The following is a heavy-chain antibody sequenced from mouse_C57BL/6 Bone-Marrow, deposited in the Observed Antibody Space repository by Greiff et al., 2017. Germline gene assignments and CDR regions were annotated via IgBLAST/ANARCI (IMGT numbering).Heavy chain of an antibody. V-gene: IGHV1-72*01. CDR2: IDPNSGGT. J-gene: IGHJ2*01. D-gene: IGHD2-1*01. CDR1: GYTFTSYW. CDR3: ASQIYYGNLYYFDH. Sequence: QVQLQQPGAELVKPGASVKLSCKASGYTFTSYWMHWVKQRPGRGLEWIGRIDPNSGGTKYNEKFKSKATLTVDKPSSTAYMQLSSLTSEDSAVYYCASQIYYGNLYYFDHWGQGTTLTVSS.